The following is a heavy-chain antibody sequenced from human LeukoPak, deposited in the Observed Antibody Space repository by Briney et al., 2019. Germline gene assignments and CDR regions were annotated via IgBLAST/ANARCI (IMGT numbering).Heavy chain of an antibody. J-gene: IGHJ6*04. CDR1: GFTFSSYG. Sequence: SGRSLRLSCAASGFTFSSYGMHWVRQAPGKGLEWVAVISYDGSNKYYADSVKGRFTISRDNSKNTLYLQMNSLRAEDTAVYYCAKEGVKCSGTSCYRNYYYYGMDVWGKGTTVTVSS. D-gene: IGHD2-2*02. CDR2: ISYDGSNK. V-gene: IGHV3-30*18. CDR3: AKEGVKCSGTSCYRNYYYYGMDV.